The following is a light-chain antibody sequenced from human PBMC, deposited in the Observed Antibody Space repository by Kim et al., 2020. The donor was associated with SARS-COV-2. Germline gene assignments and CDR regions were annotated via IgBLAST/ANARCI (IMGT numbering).Light chain of an antibody. J-gene: IGLJ2*01. V-gene: IGLV3-21*04. CDR3: QVWDDTNDHVI. CDR2: YDK. Sequence: SYELTQPPSVSVAPGETATITCGGHNIESKSVHWYQQRPGQAPTLVIYYDKDRPSGIPERFSGSNSGNTATLTINRVEAGDEADYYCQVWDDTNDHVIFGEGTKVTVL. CDR1: NIESKS.